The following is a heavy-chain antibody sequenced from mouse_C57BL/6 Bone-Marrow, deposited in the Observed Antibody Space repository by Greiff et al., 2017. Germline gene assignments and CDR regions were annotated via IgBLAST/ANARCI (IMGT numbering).Heavy chain of an antibody. V-gene: IGHV1-80*01. Sequence: QVQLQQSGAELVKPGASVKISCKASGYAFSSYWMNWVKQRPGKGLEWIGQIYPGDGDTNYNGKFKGKATLTADQSSSTAYMQISSLTSEYSAGYFCARATTTEVPYWDFDVWGTGTTVTVSS. D-gene: IGHD1-1*01. J-gene: IGHJ1*03. CDR2: IYPGDGDT. CDR1: GYAFSSYW. CDR3: ARATTTEVPYWDFDV.